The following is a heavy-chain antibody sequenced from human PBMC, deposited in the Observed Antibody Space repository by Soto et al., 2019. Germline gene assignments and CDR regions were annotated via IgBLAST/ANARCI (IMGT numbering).Heavy chain of an antibody. CDR1: GFTFSSYA. V-gene: IGHV3-23*01. Sequence: GGSLRLSCAASGFTFSSYAMSWVRQAPGKGLEWVSAISGSGGSTYYADSVKGRFTISRDNSKNTLYLQMNSLRAEDTAVYYCAKALYGDYSNPQDYYMDVWGKGTTVTVSS. D-gene: IGHD4-17*01. CDR2: ISGSGGST. J-gene: IGHJ6*03. CDR3: AKALYGDYSNPQDYYMDV.